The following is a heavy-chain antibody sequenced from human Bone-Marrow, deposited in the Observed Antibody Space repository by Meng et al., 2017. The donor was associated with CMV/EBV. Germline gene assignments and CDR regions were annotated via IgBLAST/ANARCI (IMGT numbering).Heavy chain of an antibody. Sequence: SVKVSCKASGGTFTSYTVSWVRQAPGQGLEWMGRTIPILNTAIYAQKFQGRVTITADKFTSTAYLELSSLRYEDTAVYYCARDEGVGTVSYYYYGMDVWGQATTVTVSS. D-gene: IGHD5-18*01. V-gene: IGHV1-69*08. J-gene: IGHJ6*02. CDR2: TIPILNTA. CDR1: GGTFTSYT. CDR3: ARDEGVGTVSYYYYGMDV.